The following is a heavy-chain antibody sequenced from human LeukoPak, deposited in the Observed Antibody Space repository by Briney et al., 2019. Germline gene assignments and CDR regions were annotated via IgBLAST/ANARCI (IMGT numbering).Heavy chain of an antibody. V-gene: IGHV3-48*03. Sequence: GGSLRLSCAASRITLSSYEMNWVRQAPGKGLEWVSYISSSGSTIYYPDSVKGRFTISRDNAKNSLYLQMNSLGAEDTAVYYCARGSYYYDSRGYAEGFFDYWGQGPLVTVSS. J-gene: IGHJ4*02. CDR2: ISSSGSTI. CDR1: RITLSSYE. CDR3: ARGSYYYDSRGYAEGFFDY. D-gene: IGHD3-22*01.